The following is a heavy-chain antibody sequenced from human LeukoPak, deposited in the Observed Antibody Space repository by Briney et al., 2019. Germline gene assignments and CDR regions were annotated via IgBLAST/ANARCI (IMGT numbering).Heavy chain of an antibody. D-gene: IGHD3-10*01. V-gene: IGHV3-20*04. CDR1: GFTFDDYG. CDR2: INWNGGST. J-gene: IGHJ1*01. CDR3: AREGVPSSLFAEYFQH. Sequence: PGGSLRLSCAASGFTFDDYGMSWVRQAPGKGLEWVSGINWNGGSTVYADSVKGRFTISRDNAKNSLYLQMDSLRAEDTALYYCAREGVPSSLFAEYFQHWGQGTLVTVSS.